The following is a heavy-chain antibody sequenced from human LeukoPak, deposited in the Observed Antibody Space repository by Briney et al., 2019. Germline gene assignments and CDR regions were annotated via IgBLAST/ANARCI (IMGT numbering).Heavy chain of an antibody. V-gene: IGHV4-34*01. J-gene: IGHJ4*02. CDR2: INHSGST. CDR3: ARVGDTALAPFAS. CDR1: GGSFSGYY. Sequence: SETLSLTCAVYGGSFSGYYWSWVRQPPGKGLEWIGEINHSGSTNYNPSLKSRVTITADTSKSQFFLKLSSVTAADTAVYYCARVGDTALAPFASWGQGIMVTVSS. D-gene: IGHD5-18*01.